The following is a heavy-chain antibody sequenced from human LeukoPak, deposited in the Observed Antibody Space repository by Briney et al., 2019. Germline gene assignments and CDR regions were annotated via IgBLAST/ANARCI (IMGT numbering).Heavy chain of an antibody. CDR3: AKWGDFDILTGYYVSDF. CDR1: GFNFRDYG. J-gene: IGHJ4*02. D-gene: IGHD3-9*01. Sequence: PGGSLRLSCAASGFNFRDYGIHWVRQAPGKRLEWVSAVTGRGGSTYYADSVKGRFTISRDNSRNTLFLQMNSLRAEDTAIYYCAKWGDFDILTGYYVSDFWGQGTLVTVSS. CDR2: VTGRGGST. V-gene: IGHV3-23*01.